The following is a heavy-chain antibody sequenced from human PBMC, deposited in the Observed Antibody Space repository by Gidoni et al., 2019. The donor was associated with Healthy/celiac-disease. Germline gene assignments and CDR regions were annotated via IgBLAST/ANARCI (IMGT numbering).Heavy chain of an antibody. J-gene: IGHJ4*02. CDR3: ARDALDYGGNWAGAY. Sequence: QVQLVQSGAEVKKPGSSVTVSCKASGGTFSSYPISWVRQAPGQGLEWMGRIIPILGIANYAQKFQGRVTITADKSTSTAYMELSSLRSEDTAVYYCARDALDYGGNWAGAYWGQGTLVTVSS. V-gene: IGHV1-69*04. D-gene: IGHD4-17*01. CDR1: GGTFSSYP. CDR2: IIPILGIA.